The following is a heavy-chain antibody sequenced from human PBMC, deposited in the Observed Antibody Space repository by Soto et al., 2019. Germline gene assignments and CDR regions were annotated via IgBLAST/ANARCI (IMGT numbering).Heavy chain of an antibody. CDR3: ARGGGVGVAGSAAFDM. Sequence: QLHLVQSGAVVKKPGASVTVSCSASGYPVTAYYMHWVRQAPGRGLEWMGGINPATGAAKYTQTFRGRGTMARDPSTSTVFMELSGLTSEDTAVFSCARGGGVGVAGSAAFDMWGQGTLVTVSS. CDR2: INPATGAA. D-gene: IGHD3-3*01. CDR1: GYPVTAYY. V-gene: IGHV1-2*02. J-gene: IGHJ3*02.